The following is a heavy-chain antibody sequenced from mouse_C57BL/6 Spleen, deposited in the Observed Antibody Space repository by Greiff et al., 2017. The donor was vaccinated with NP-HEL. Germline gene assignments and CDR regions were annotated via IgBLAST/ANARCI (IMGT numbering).Heavy chain of an antibody. CDR2: INYDGSST. Sequence: EVKLVESEGGLVQPGSSMKLSCTASGFTFSDYYMAWFRRVPEKGLEWVANINYDGSSTYYLDSLKSRFIISRDNAKNILYLQMSSLKSEDTATYYCARRGRGDWYFDVWGTGTTVTVSS. D-gene: IGHD3-3*01. CDR1: GFTFSDYY. V-gene: IGHV5-16*02. J-gene: IGHJ1*03. CDR3: ARRGRGDWYFDV.